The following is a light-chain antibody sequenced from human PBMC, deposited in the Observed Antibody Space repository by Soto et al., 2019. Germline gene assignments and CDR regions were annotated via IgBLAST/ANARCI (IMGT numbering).Light chain of an antibody. J-gene: IGKJ1*01. CDR3: QQYGSSPWT. Sequence: EIVLTQSPGTLSLSPGERVTLSCRASQSVSSSYLAWYQQKPGQAPRLRIYGASSRATGIPDRFSGSGYGTDFTLTISRLEPEDFAVYYCQQYGSSPWTFGQGTKVEIK. CDR1: QSVSSSY. CDR2: GAS. V-gene: IGKV3-20*01.